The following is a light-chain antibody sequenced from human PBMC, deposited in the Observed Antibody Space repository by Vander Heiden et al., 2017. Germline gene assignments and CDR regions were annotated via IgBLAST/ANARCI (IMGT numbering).Light chain of an antibody. CDR2: DAS. Sequence: AIQLTQSPSSLSASVGDRVTITCRASQGISSALAWYQQKPGKAPKLLIYDASSLESGVPSRFSGSGSGTDFTLTISSLQPEDFATYYCQQFNSYPPLTFGGGTKGRSN. J-gene: IGKJ4*01. CDR3: QQFNSYPPLT. V-gene: IGKV1-13*02. CDR1: QGISSA.